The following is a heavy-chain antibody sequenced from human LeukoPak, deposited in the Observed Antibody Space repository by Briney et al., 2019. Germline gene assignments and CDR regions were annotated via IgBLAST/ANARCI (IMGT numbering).Heavy chain of an antibody. Sequence: GGSLRLSCAASGFTFSSYGMHWVRQAPGKGLEWVAFIQYDGSNNNYADSVKGRFTISRDNSKNTLYLQMNSLRAEDTAVYYCAKDRAPYYFDYWGQGTLVTVSS. CDR1: GFTFSSYG. CDR2: IQYDGSNN. J-gene: IGHJ4*02. D-gene: IGHD3-10*01. CDR3: AKDRAPYYFDY. V-gene: IGHV3-30*02.